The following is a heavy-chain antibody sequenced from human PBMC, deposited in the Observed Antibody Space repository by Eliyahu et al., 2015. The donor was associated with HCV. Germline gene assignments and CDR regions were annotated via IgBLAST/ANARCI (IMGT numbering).Heavy chain of an antibody. V-gene: IGHV4-34*01. J-gene: IGHJ4*02. Sequence: QVQLQQWGAGLLKPSETLSLTCAVYGGSFSGXYWSWIRQSPGKGLEWXGEIXHSGSTNYNPSLKSRVTISVXMSKXQFSLKLVSVTAADTAVYYCARAEPTAMVTGYFDYWGQGTLVTVSS. CDR2: IXHSGST. D-gene: IGHD5-18*01. CDR3: ARAEPTAMVTGYFDY. CDR1: GGSFSGXY.